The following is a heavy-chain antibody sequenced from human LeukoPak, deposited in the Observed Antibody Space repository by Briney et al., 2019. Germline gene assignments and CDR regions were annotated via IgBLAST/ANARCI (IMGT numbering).Heavy chain of an antibody. V-gene: IGHV4-59*01. CDR3: ARVAHSSGWYYFDY. CDR2: IYYSGST. CDR1: GGSISSYY. J-gene: IGHJ4*02. Sequence: RPSETLSLTCIVSGGSISSYYWSWIRQPPGKGLEWIGYIYYSGSTNYNPSLKSRVTISVDTSKNQFSLKLSSVTAADTAVYYCARVAHSSGWYYFDYWGQGTLVTVSS. D-gene: IGHD6-19*01.